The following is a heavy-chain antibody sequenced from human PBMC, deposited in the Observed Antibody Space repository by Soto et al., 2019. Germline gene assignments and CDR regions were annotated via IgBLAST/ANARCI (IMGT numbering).Heavy chain of an antibody. J-gene: IGHJ4*02. Sequence: QVRLVESGGDLVKPGESLRLSCVASGFTFIDYYMNWVRQAPGKGLEWISYISSTGKNIYDSDSVKGRFIVSRDNAKKSHFLQMNSLTADDMAVYYCGRSHGAGSYWGQGTRVTVSS. CDR1: GFTFIDYY. V-gene: IGHV3-11*01. CDR2: ISSTGKNI. CDR3: GRSHGAGSY. D-gene: IGHD4-17*01.